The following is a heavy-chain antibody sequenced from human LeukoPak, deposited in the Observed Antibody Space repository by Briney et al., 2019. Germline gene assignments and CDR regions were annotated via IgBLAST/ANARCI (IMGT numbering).Heavy chain of an antibody. CDR2: INHSGST. CDR3: ARGYCSSTSCYGMDV. Sequence: SETLSLTCAVYGGSFSGYYWSWIRQPSGKGLEWIGEINHSGSTNYNPSLKSRVTISVDTSKNQFSLKLSSVTAADTAVYYCARGYCSSTSCYGMDVWGQGTTVTVSS. V-gene: IGHV4-34*01. D-gene: IGHD2-2*01. CDR1: GGSFSGYY. J-gene: IGHJ6*02.